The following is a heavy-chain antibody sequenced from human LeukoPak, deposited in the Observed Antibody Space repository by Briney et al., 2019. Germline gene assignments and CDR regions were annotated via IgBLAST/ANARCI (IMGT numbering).Heavy chain of an antibody. D-gene: IGHD3-22*01. CDR3: AKDRYYYDSSGYWFIGPVDY. J-gene: IGHJ4*02. CDR2: ISRSSSYI. V-gene: IGHV3-21*04. Sequence: PGGSLRLSCAASGFTFSSYSMSWVRQAPGKGLEWVSSISRSSSYIYYADSVKGRFTISRDNSKNTLYLQMNSLGAEDTAVYYCAKDRYYYDSSGYWFIGPVDYWGQGTLVTVSS. CDR1: GFTFSSYS.